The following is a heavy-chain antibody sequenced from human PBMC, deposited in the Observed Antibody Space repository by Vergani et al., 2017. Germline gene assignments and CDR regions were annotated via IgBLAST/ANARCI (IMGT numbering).Heavy chain of an antibody. CDR1: GGSFSGYY. Sequence: QVQLPQWGAGLLKPSETLSLTCAVYGGSFSGYYWSWIRQPPGKGLEWIGEINHSGSTNYNPSLKSRVTISVDTSKNQFSLKLSSVTAADTAVYYCARGLSNYYGSGSYYGAWGQGTLVTVSS. J-gene: IGHJ5*02. CDR2: INHSGST. V-gene: IGHV4-34*01. CDR3: ARGLSNYYGSGSYYGA. D-gene: IGHD3-10*01.